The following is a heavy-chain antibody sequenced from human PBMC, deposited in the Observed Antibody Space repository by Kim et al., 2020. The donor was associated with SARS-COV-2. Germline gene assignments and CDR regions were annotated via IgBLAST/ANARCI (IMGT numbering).Heavy chain of an antibody. CDR2: IIPIFGTA. D-gene: IGHD2-15*01. Sequence: SVKVSCKASGGTFSSYAISWVRQAPGQGLEWMGGIIPIFGTANYAQKFQGRVTITADESTSTAYMELSSLRPEDTAVYYCARGAPYCSGGSCYSANWFDPWGQGTLVTVSS. CDR1: GGTFSSYA. V-gene: IGHV1-69*13. J-gene: IGHJ5*02. CDR3: ARGAPYCSGGSCYSANWFDP.